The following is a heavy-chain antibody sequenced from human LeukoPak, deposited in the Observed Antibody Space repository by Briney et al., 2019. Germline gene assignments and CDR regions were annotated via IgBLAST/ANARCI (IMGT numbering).Heavy chain of an antibody. CDR3: AGGPSRYYDISDGMDV. J-gene: IGHJ6*02. CDR2: RNHSGST. CDR1: GGSFSGYY. Sequence: PSETLSLTCAVSGGSFSGYYWSWIRQPPGKGRELIGDRNHSGSTNYNPSLKCRVTISVDTSKNHFSLKLRSVAAADAAVYYCAGGPSRYYDISDGMDVWGQGTTVTVSS. D-gene: IGHD3-9*01. V-gene: IGHV4-34*01.